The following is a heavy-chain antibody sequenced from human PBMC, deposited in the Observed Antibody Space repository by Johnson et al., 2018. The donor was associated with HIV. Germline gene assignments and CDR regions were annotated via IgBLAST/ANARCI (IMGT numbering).Heavy chain of an antibody. CDR1: GFTFDDYA. D-gene: IGHD6-19*01. CDR3: ARDFGYSSGWYRDDAFDI. V-gene: IGHV3-9*01. J-gene: IGHJ3*02. Sequence: VQLVESGGGLVQPGRSLRLSCAASGFTFDDYAMHWVRQAPGKGLEWVSGLDWNSGNIGTTDSVKGRFTISRDNAKNSLYLQMNSLRAEDTAVYYCARDFGYSSGWYRDDAFDIWGQGTMVTVSS. CDR2: LDWNSGNI.